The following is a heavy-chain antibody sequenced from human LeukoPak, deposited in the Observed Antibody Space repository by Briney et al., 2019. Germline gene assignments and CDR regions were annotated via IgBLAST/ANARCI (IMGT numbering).Heavy chain of an antibody. D-gene: IGHD3-22*01. J-gene: IGHJ4*02. CDR2: INHSGST. CDR1: GGSFSGYY. Sequence: PETLSLTCAVYGGSFSGYYWSWLRQPPGKGLEWIGEINHSGSTNYNPSLKSRVTISVDTSKNQFALKLSSVSAADTAVYYCARGRSYDSSGYYGYWGQGTLVTVSS. V-gene: IGHV4-34*01. CDR3: ARGRSYDSSGYYGY.